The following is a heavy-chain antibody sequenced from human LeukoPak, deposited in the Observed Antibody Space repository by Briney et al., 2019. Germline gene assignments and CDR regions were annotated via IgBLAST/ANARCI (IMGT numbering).Heavy chain of an antibody. CDR2: IYYSGST. CDR1: GGSISSSSYY. CDR3: AGVGFDYGDYYFDY. Sequence: KPSETLSLTCTVSGGSISSSSYYWGWIRQPPGKGLGWIGSIYYSGSTYYNPSLKSRVTISVDTSKNQFSLKLSSVTAADTAVYYCAGVGFDYGDYYFDYWGRGTLVTVSS. D-gene: IGHD4-17*01. J-gene: IGHJ4*02. V-gene: IGHV4-39*01.